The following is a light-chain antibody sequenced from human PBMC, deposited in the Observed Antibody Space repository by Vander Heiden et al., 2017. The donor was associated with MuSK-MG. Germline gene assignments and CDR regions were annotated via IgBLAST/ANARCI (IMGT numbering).Light chain of an antibody. CDR1: ISDVGGYNY. CDR2: EVS. CDR3: SSYTRNKIQV. Sequence: QSALTQPAAVAGSPGPSITISCTGTISDVGGYNYVSWYQQHPGKAPKRMSEEVSNRPSGVSNRFSGSKSGNTASLTISGLQAEDEADYDCSSYTRNKIQVFGGGTKVTVI. V-gene: IGLV2-14*01. J-gene: IGLJ2*01.